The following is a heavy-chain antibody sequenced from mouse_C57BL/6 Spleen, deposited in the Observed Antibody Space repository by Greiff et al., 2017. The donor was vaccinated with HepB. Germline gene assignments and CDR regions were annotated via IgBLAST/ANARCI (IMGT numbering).Heavy chain of an antibody. D-gene: IGHD2-1*01. Sequence: EVQGVESGGGLVKPGGSLKLSCAASGFTFSSYTMSWVRQTPEKRLEWVATISGGGGNTYYPDSVKGRFTISRDNAKNTLYLQMSSLRSEDTALYYCARHEGNYVAWFAYWGQGTLVTVSA. CDR1: GFTFSSYT. CDR3: ARHEGNYVAWFAY. V-gene: IGHV5-9*01. J-gene: IGHJ3*01. CDR2: ISGGGGNT.